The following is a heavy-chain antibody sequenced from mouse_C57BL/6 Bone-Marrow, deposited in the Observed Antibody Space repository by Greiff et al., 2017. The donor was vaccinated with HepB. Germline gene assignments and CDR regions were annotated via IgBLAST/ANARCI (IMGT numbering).Heavy chain of an antibody. Sequence: EVKVVESGGDLVKPGGSLKLSCAASGFTFSSYGMSWVRQTPDKRLEWVATISSGGSYTYYPDSVKGRFTISRDNAKNTLYLQMSSLKSGDTAMYYCAKGGVCPSFAYWGQGTLVTVSA. CDR1: GFTFSSYG. CDR2: ISSGGSYT. J-gene: IGHJ3*01. CDR3: AKGGVCPSFAY. V-gene: IGHV5-6*01. D-gene: IGHD2-10*02.